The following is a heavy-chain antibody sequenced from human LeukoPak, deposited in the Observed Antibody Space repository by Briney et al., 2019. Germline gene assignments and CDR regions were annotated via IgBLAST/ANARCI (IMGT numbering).Heavy chain of an antibody. CDR2: ISSSSSYI. CDR1: GFTFSSYS. Sequence: GGSLRLSCAASGFTFSSYSMNWVRQAPGKGLEWVSSISSSSSYIYYADSVKGRFTISRDNAKNSLYLQMNSLRAEDTAVYYCARDSLEAAAGTEHYYGMDVWGQGTTVTVSS. J-gene: IGHJ6*02. CDR3: ARDSLEAAAGTEHYYGMDV. D-gene: IGHD6-13*01. V-gene: IGHV3-21*01.